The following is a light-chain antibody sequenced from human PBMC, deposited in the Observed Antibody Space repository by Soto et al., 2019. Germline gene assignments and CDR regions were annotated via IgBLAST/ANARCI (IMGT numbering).Light chain of an antibody. CDR1: QNVGNN. Sequence: EIAMTQSPDTLSVSPGQRATLSCRASQNVGNNLAWYQQKRDQAPRLLVYGPTTRATGIPARFSGSGSRTDFTLTISSLQSEDFADYDRHYDNNWPPSTFDQGTKVEIK. CDR3: HYDNNWPPST. J-gene: IGKJ2*01. CDR2: GPT. V-gene: IGKV3-15*01.